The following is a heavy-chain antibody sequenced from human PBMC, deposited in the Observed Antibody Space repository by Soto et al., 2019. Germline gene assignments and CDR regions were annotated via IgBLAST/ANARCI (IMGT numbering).Heavy chain of an antibody. V-gene: IGHV4-59*01. CDR1: GGYISRYY. D-gene: IGHD2-2*01. J-gene: IGHJ4*02. CDR3: ARAFGSTMPSLF. Sequence: SETLSLTCTGSGGYISRYYGTLIRPPPGKGLEWIGYIYYSGSTNYNPSLKSRVTMSIDTSKNQFSLKLSSVTAEDTAVYYCARAFGSTMPSLFWGQGTLVTVSS. CDR2: IYYSGST.